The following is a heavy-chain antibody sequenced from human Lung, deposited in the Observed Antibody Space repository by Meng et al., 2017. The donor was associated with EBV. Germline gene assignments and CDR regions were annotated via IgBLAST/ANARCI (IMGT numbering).Heavy chain of an antibody. CDR3: ARVVTALWGYYFDY. D-gene: IGHD2-21*02. V-gene: IGHV4-4*02. CDR2: IYHSGST. J-gene: IGHJ4*02. CDR1: GGSISSSNW. Sequence: GEWQERGPGLWKPSGTLSLTCAASGGSISSSNWWSWVRQPPGKGLEWIGEIYHSGSTNYNPSLKSRVTISVDKSKNQFSLKLSSVTAADTAVYYCARVVTALWGYYFDYWGQGTLVTVSS.